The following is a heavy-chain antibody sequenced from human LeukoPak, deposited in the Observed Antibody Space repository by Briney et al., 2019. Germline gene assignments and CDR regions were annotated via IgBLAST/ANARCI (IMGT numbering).Heavy chain of an antibody. J-gene: IGHJ4*02. V-gene: IGHV3-11*01. D-gene: IGHD5-18*01. CDR3: ALLRGEGYSYGYVRY. CDR2: ISSSGSTI. Sequence: PGGSLRLSCAASGFTFSDYYMSWIRQAPGKGLEWVSYISSSGSTIYYADSVKGRFTISRDNAKNSLYLQMNSLRAEDTAVYYCALLRGEGYSYGYVRYWGQGTLVTVSS. CDR1: GFTFSDYY.